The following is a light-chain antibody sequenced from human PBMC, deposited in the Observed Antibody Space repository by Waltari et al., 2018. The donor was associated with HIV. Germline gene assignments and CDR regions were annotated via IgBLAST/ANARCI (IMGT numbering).Light chain of an antibody. CDR1: NIGDKS. CDR3: QVWDTTTDQYV. V-gene: IGLV3-21*04. CDR2: YDT. Sequence: YALTKPPSVSVAPGRTARIACEGNNIGDKSVHWYQQKPGQAPILVIYYDTDRPSGIPERFSGSNSGNTASLIISRVEAGDEADYYCQVWDTTTDQYVFGTGTKVTV. J-gene: IGLJ1*01.